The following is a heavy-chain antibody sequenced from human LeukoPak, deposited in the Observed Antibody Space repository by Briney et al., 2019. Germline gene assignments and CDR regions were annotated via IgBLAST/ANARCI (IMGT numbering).Heavy chain of an antibody. CDR1: GITLSNYG. V-gene: IGHV3-23*01. D-gene: IGHD3-22*01. Sequence: PGGSLRLSCAVSGITLSNYGMSWGRQAPGKGLEWVAGISGSGGGTNYADSVKGRFTISRDNNKNTLYLQMNSLRAEDTAVYFCAKRGVVIRVILVGFHKEAYYFDSWGQGALVTVSS. J-gene: IGHJ4*02. CDR3: AKRGVVIRVILVGFHKEAYYFDS. CDR2: ISGSGGGT.